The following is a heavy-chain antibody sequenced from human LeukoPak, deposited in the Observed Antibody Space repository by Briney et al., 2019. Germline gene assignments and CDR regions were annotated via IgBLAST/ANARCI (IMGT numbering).Heavy chain of an antibody. CDR2: VNPKSGGT. V-gene: IGHV1-2*02. Sequence: ASVKVSCKASGYTFTGYYIHWVRQAPGQGLEWMGWVNPKSGGTNYAQNFQGRVTMTRDTSISTVYMELSSLRSDDTAVYFCAREGSRVGAPKPPSDYWGQGTLVTVSS. J-gene: IGHJ4*02. D-gene: IGHD1-26*01. CDR1: GYTFTGYY. CDR3: AREGSRVGAPKPPSDY.